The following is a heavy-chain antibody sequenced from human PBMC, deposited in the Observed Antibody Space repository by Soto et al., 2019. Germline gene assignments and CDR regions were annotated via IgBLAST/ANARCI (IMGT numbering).Heavy chain of an antibody. CDR3: AREDRRQLDPLFDP. D-gene: IGHD6-13*01. CDR2: IKPNSGGT. CDR1: GYTFSDHY. J-gene: IGHJ5*02. Sequence: XSVKVSCKTSGYTFSDHYMHWVRQAPGQGLEWMGWIKPNSGGTNYAQKFQGRVTMTRDTTVSTAYMELSRLTSDDTAVYCCAREDRRQLDPLFDPWGQGTLVTVSS. V-gene: IGHV1-2*02.